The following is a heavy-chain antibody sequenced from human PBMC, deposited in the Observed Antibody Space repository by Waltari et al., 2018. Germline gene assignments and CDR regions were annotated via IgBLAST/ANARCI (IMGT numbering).Heavy chain of an antibody. CDR3: AKDGVTTKYYYYYYYMDV. Sequence: EVQLVESGGGLVQPGGSLRLSCAASGFTFSTYAMSWVRPAPGKGLEWVSGVSGSGGSTYYADSVKGRFTISRDKSKNTLYLQMNSRRAEDTAVYYCAKDGVTTKYYYYYYYMDVWGKGTTVTVSS. J-gene: IGHJ6*03. CDR2: VSGSGGST. CDR1: GFTFSTYA. V-gene: IGHV3-23*04. D-gene: IGHD4-17*01.